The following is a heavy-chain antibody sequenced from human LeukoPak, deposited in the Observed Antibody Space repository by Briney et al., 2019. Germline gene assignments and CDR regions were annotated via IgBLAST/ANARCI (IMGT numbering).Heavy chain of an antibody. CDR2: ISGSGGST. D-gene: IGHD5-12*01. V-gene: IGHV3-23*01. J-gene: IGHJ6*04. Sequence: PGGSLRLSCAASGFTFSSYAMSWVRPAPGKGLEWVSAISGSGGSTYYADSVKGRFTISRDNSKNTPYLQMNSLRAEDTAVYYCAKRWARGGYDSYYYYGMDVWGKGTTVTVSS. CDR3: AKRWARGGYDSYYYYGMDV. CDR1: GFTFSSYA.